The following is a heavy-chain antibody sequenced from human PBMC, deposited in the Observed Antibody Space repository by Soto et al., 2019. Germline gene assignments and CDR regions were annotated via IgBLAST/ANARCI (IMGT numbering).Heavy chain of an antibody. CDR2: INHSGST. J-gene: IGHJ6*02. CDR3: ARVSSSSWYYYYYYGMDV. V-gene: IGHV4-34*01. Sequence: SETQSLTSAVYGGSCSGYYWSWIRQPPGKGLEWIGEINHSGSTNYNPSLKSRVTISVDTSKNQFSLKLSSVTAADTAVYYCARVSSSSWYYYYYYGMDVWGQGTTVTVSS. CDR1: GGSCSGYY. D-gene: IGHD6-13*01.